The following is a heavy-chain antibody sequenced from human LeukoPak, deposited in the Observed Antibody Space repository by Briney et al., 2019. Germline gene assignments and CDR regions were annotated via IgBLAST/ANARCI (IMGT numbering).Heavy chain of an antibody. J-gene: IGHJ5*02. CDR2: IYYSGST. V-gene: IGHV4-39*01. CDR3: ARGGDTAMLKGRWFDP. D-gene: IGHD5-18*01. Sequence: SETLSLTCTVSGGSISSSSYYWGWIRQPPGKGLEWIGSIYYSGSTYYNPSLKSRVTISVDTSKNQFSLKLSSVTAADTAVYYCARGGDTAMLKGRWFDPWGQGTLVTVSS. CDR1: GGSISSSSYY.